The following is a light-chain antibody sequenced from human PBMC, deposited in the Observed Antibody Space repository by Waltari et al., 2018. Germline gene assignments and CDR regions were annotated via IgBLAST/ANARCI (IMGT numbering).Light chain of an antibody. CDR2: ENE. J-gene: IGLJ2*01. Sequence: QSVLTQPPSVSAASGQKVTISCSGRSPNIGTHYVSWYQQFPGTAPKLLIYENERRPAGSPGRCSGSKSGTSATLDIHGLQTGDEADYYCGTWDSRMSVAVLGGGTKVTVL. CDR1: SPNIGTHY. V-gene: IGLV1-51*01. CDR3: GTWDSRMSVAV.